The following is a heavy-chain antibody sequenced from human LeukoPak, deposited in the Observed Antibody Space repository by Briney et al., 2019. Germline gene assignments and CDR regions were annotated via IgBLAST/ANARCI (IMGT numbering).Heavy chain of an antibody. CDR1: GGSISSGGYS. J-gene: IGHJ4*02. CDR3: ARAGITMIADY. Sequence: KPSETLSLTCAVSGGSISSGGYSWSWIRQPPGKGLEWIGYIYHSGSTYYNPSLKSRVTISVDTSKNQFSLKLSSVTAADTAVYYCARAGITMIADYWGQGTLVTVSS. D-gene: IGHD3-22*01. CDR2: IYHSGST. V-gene: IGHV4-30-2*01.